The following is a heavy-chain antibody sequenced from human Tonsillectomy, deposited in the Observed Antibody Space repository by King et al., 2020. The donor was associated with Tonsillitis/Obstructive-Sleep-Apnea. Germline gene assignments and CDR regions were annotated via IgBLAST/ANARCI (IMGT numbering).Heavy chain of an antibody. CDR1: GYTFNGYY. CDR3: AREINSYFDY. D-gene: IGHD4-23*01. J-gene: IGHJ4*02. Sequence: QLVQSGAEVKNPGASVKVSCKASGYTFNGYYMHWVRQAPGQGLEWMGWINPNSGDTSFAQKFQGRITMTRDTSLSTAYLELCRLRSDDTAVYFCAREINSYFDYWGQGTLVTVSS. V-gene: IGHV1-2*02. CDR2: INPNSGDT.